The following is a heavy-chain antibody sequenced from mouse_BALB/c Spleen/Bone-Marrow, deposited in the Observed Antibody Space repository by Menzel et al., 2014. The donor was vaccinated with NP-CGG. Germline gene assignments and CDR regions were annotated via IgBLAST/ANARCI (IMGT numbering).Heavy chain of an antibody. Sequence: VQLKQSGGGLVQPGGSLRLSCATSGFTFTDYYMNWVRHPPGKALEWLGFIRNKAYSYTTEYSASVKGRFTISRDNSQSILYLQMNTLRAEDSATYYCARDMGGLLFDYWGQGTTLSVSS. V-gene: IGHV7-3*02. D-gene: IGHD2-3*01. CDR3: ARDMGGLLFDY. J-gene: IGHJ2*01. CDR2: IRNKAYSYTT. CDR1: GFTFTDYY.